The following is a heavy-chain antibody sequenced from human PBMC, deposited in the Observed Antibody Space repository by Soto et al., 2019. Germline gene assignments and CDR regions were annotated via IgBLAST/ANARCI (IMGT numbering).Heavy chain of an antibody. CDR1: GYTFTSYG. CDR3: ARGPPSHDYSNYRWSYYFDY. Sequence: QVQLVQSGAEVKKPGASVKVSCKASGYTFTSYGISWVRQAPGQGLEWMGWISAYNGNTNYAQKLQGRGTMTTETTTSTAYMELRSLRSDDTAVYYCARGPPSHDYSNYRWSYYFDYWGQGTLVTVSS. V-gene: IGHV1-18*01. CDR2: ISAYNGNT. J-gene: IGHJ4*02. D-gene: IGHD4-4*01.